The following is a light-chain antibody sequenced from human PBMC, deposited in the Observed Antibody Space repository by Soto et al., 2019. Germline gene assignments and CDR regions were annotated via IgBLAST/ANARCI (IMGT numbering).Light chain of an antibody. Sequence: ELVMTRSPATLSVSPGGRATLSCRASQTISGTLAWYQQKPGQAPRLLIHGASTRAPGFPDRFSGSGSGTDVTLTISSLQSEDFAVYYCQQYDNWPWTFGQGTKVDIK. CDR3: QQYDNWPWT. V-gene: IGKV3-15*01. CDR2: GAS. J-gene: IGKJ1*01. CDR1: QTISGT.